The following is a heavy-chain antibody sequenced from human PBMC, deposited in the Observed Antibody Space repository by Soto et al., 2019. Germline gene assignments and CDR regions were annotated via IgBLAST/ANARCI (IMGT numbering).Heavy chain of an antibody. CDR1: GGSISSYY. V-gene: IGHV4-59*01. CDR2: IYYSGST. D-gene: IGHD4-17*01. Sequence: SKTLSLTCTVSGGSISSYYWSWIRQPPGKGLEWIGYIYYSGSTNYNPSLKSRVTISVDTSKNQFSLKLSSVTAADTAVYYCARAPRLKTTVTKPRYYYYGMDVWGQGTTVTV. CDR3: ARAPRLKTTVTKPRYYYYGMDV. J-gene: IGHJ6*02.